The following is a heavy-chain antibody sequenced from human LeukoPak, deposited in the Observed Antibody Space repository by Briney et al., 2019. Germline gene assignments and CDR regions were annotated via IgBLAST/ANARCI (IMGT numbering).Heavy chain of an antibody. CDR1: GGSISSSSYY. D-gene: IGHD3-16*01. J-gene: IGHJ4*02. CDR3: ARVGMITFGGVADYFDY. CDR2: IYHSGST. Sequence: SETLSLTCTVSGGSISSSSYYWGWIRQPPGKGLEWIGSIYHSGSTYYNPSLKSRVTISVDTSKNQFSLKLSSVTAADTAVYYCARVGMITFGGVADYFDYWGQGTLVTVSS. V-gene: IGHV4-39*07.